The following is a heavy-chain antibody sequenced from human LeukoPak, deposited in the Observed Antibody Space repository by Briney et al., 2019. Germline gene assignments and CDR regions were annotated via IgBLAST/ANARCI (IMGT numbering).Heavy chain of an antibody. CDR2: IYSGGST. J-gene: IGHJ3*02. CDR3: ARDGDSGSQDAFDI. V-gene: IGHV3-66*02. CDR1: GFTVSSNY. Sequence: PGGSLRLSCAASGFTVSSNYMSWVRQAPGRGLEWVSVIYSGGSTYYADSVKGRFTISRDNSKNTLYLQMNSLRAEDTAVYYCARDGDSGSQDAFDIWGQGTMVTVSS. D-gene: IGHD1-26*01.